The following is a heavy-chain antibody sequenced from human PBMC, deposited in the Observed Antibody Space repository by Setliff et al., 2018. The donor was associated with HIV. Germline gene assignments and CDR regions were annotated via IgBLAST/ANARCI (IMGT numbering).Heavy chain of an antibody. D-gene: IGHD6-19*01. Sequence: SETLSLTCVVSGYSISSSYWWGWIRQPPGKGLEWIGWIGYIDKGGSTYYNPSLKSRVTMSEDTSKNQFTMKLNSITAADTAVYFCARHRQWLVHGFYYGMDVWGLGTTVTVSS. CDR3: ARHRQWLVHGFYYGMDV. CDR1: GYSISSSYW. V-gene: IGHV4-28*01. CDR2: IDKGGST. J-gene: IGHJ6*02.